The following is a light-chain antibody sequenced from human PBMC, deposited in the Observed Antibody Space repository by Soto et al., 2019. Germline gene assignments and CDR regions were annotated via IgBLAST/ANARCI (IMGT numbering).Light chain of an antibody. J-gene: IGLJ1*01. V-gene: IGLV2-14*01. CDR1: SSDVGGYNY. Sequence: QSVLTQPASVSGSPGQSITISCTGTSSDVGGYNYVSWYQQHPGKAPKLMIYQVNYRPSGVSSRFSGSKSGNTASLTISGLQAEDEADYYCSSYTSNTTPYVFGTGTKLTVL. CDR2: QVN. CDR3: SSYTSNTTPYV.